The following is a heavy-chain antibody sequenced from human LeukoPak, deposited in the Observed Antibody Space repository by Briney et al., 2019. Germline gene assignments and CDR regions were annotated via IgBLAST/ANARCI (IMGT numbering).Heavy chain of an antibody. CDR1: GFTFSSYG. D-gene: IGHD5-12*01. CDR3: ARAMRSGYDY. CDR2: IGSSSSPI. J-gene: IGHJ4*02. Sequence: PGGSLSLSCAASGFTFSSYGMNWVRQAPGKGLEWVSYIGSSSSPIYYADSVKGRFTVSRDNAKNSLYLQMNSLRDEDTAVYYCARAMRSGYDYGGQGTLGTVSS. V-gene: IGHV3-48*02.